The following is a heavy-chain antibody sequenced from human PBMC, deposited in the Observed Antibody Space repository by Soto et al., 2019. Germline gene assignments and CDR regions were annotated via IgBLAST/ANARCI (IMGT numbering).Heavy chain of an antibody. J-gene: IGHJ4*02. D-gene: IGHD3-3*01. CDR3: ARDRTYYDFWSALNPGPFDY. CDR1: GYTFTSYY. CDR2: IKPSGGST. Sequence: QVQLVQSGAEVKKPGASVKVSCKASGYTFTSYYMHWVRQAPGQGLEWMGIIKPSGGSTSYAQKFQGRVTMTRDTSTSTVYMELSSLRSEDTAVYYCARDRTYYDFWSALNPGPFDYWGQGTLVTVSS. V-gene: IGHV1-46*03.